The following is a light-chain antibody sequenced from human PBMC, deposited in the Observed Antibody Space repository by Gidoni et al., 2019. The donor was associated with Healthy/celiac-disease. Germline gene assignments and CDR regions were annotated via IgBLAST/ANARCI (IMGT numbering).Light chain of an antibody. CDR3: QQYGSSPWT. CDR2: GAS. CDR1: KRVSSSY. V-gene: IGKV3-20*01. J-gene: IGKJ2*02. Sequence: EIVLTQSPGTLSSSPGESATLACRASKRVSSSYLAWYQQKPGQAPRLLIYGASSRPTGIPARFSGSGSGTDFTLTISRLEPEDFAVYYCQQYGSSPWTFXQXTKLEIK.